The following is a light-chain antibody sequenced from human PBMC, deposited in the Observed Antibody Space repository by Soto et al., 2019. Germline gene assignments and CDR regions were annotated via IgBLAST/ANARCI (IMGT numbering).Light chain of an antibody. V-gene: IGKV4-1*01. CDR3: QQYFSTPPA. CDR2: WAS. Sequence: DIGMTQSPDSLAVSLGERATFNCKSSQSVLYSTNNKNYLAWYQQKPGQPPKLLIYWASTRESGVPDRFSGSGSGTDFTLTISSLQAEDVAVYYCQQYFSTPPAFGGGTKVDIK. CDR1: QSVLYSTNNKNY. J-gene: IGKJ4*01.